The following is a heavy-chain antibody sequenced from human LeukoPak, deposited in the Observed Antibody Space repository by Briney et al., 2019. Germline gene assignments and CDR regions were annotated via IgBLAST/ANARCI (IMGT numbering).Heavy chain of an antibody. V-gene: IGHV3-23*01. Sequence: GGSLRLSCAASGFTFSNYAMSWIRQVPGKGLEWVSGISGSGGSTYDADSVKGRFTISRDNSKNAVYLQMNSLRAEDTAVYYCARDDYGDYGMDVWGQGTTVTVSS. CDR3: ARDDYGDYGMDV. CDR2: ISGSGGST. J-gene: IGHJ6*02. D-gene: IGHD4-17*01. CDR1: GFTFSNYA.